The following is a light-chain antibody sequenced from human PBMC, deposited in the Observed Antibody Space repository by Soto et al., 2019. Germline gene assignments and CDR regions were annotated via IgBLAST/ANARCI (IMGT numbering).Light chain of an antibody. J-gene: IGKJ1*01. Sequence: EIVLTQSPGTLSLSPGERATLSCRASQTVSSSYLGWYQQKPGQAPRVLIYGASSRATGIPDRFSGSGSGTDFTLTISRLEPEDFAVYYCQQDGSSTWTFGQGTKVEIK. CDR3: QQDGSSTWT. CDR1: QTVSSSY. CDR2: GAS. V-gene: IGKV3-20*01.